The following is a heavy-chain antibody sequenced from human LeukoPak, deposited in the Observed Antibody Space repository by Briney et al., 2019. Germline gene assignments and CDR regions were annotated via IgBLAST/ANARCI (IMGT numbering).Heavy chain of an antibody. J-gene: IGHJ4*02. CDR1: GGSISSYY. Sequence: PSETLSLTCTVSGGSISSYYWSWIRQPPGKGLEWIGYIHDSGSTNYNPSLKSRVTISVDTSKNQFSLKLRSVTAADTAVYYCARVPPLYCSSISCPTYFDYWGQGTLVTVSS. CDR2: IHDSGST. CDR3: ARVPPLYCSSISCPTYFDY. V-gene: IGHV4-59*01. D-gene: IGHD2-2*01.